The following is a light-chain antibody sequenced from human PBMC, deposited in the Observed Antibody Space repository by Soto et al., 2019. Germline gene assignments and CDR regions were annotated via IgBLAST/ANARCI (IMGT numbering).Light chain of an antibody. CDR2: GVS. Sequence: EVVLTQSPATLSLSPGEGATLSCGASQSVSSYLNWYQQKPGQAPRLLIYGVSNRATGIPARFSGSGSGTDFSLTISNLEAEDFAVYYCQQGSNWPITFGQGTRLEI. V-gene: IGKV3-11*01. CDR3: QQGSNWPIT. CDR1: QSVSSY. J-gene: IGKJ5*01.